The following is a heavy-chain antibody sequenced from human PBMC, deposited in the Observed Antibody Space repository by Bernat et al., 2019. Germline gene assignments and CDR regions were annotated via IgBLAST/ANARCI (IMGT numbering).Heavy chain of an antibody. CDR2: ISSSSSTI. V-gene: IGHV3-48*01. D-gene: IGHD3-3*01. Sequence: EVQLVESGGGLVQPGGSLRLSCAASGFTFSSYSMNWVRQAPGKGLEWVSYISSSSSTIYYVDSVKGRFTISRDNAKNSLYLQMNSLRAEDTAVYYCARGGDLYDFWSGHDYWGQGTLVTVSS. J-gene: IGHJ4*02. CDR3: ARGGDLYDFWSGHDY. CDR1: GFTFSSYS.